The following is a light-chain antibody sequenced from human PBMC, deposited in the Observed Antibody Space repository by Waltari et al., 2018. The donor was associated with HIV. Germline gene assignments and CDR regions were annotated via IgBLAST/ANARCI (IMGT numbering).Light chain of an antibody. V-gene: IGKV3-20*01. J-gene: IGKJ4*01. CDR3: QQYDKSPLT. CDR1: QGVTNNY. CDR2: GAS. Sequence: VLTQSPGTLSLSPGERATLYRRASQGVTNNYLAWYQQKPGQAPRLLIYGASYRATGIPDRFSGSGSGTDFTLTISRLESEDFAVYYCQQYDKSPLTFGGGTKLEI.